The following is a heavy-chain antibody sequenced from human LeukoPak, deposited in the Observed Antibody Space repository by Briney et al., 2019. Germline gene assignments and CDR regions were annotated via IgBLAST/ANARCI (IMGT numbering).Heavy chain of an antibody. CDR3: ARASTRAAATGYDP. J-gene: IGHJ5*02. Sequence: ASVKVSCKTSGYTFNTYGTTWVRQAPGQGLEWMGWISPYNGDTNFAQKFQGRVTMMTDTSTSTAYMELKSLRFDDTAVYYCARASTRAAATGYDPWGQGSLVTVSS. CDR2: ISPYNGDT. V-gene: IGHV1-18*01. CDR1: GYTFNTYG. D-gene: IGHD6-13*01.